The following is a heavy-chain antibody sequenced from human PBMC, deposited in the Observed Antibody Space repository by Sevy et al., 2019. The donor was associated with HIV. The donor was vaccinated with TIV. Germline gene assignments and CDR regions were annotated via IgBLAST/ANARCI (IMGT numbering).Heavy chain of an antibody. D-gene: IGHD3-22*01. CDR1: GLSVSDNY. CDR3: AGDCYYDASGYYYYYYGMDV. V-gene: IGHV3-66*01. CDR2: FYSDGRT. J-gene: IGHJ6*02. Sequence: GGSLRLSCAGSGLSVSDNYMNWVRQAPGKGLELVSVFYSDGRTYYADSVKGCFTISRDNSKNTLYLQMSNLRPEETAVYYCAGDCYYDASGYYYYYYGMDVWGQGTMVTVSS.